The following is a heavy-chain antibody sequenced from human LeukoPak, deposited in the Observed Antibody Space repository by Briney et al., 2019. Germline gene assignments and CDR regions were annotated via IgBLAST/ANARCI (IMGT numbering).Heavy chain of an antibody. D-gene: IGHD3-3*01. J-gene: IGHJ4*02. V-gene: IGHV4-59*01. CDR2: IYYSGST. Sequence: SSETLSLTCTVSGGSISSYYWSWIRQPPGKGLEWIGYIYYSGSTNYNPSLKSRVTISVDTSKNQFSLKLSSVTAADTAVYYCARANYDFWSGYYRDFYFDYWGQGTLVTVSS. CDR1: GGSISSYY. CDR3: ARANYDFWSGYYRDFYFDY.